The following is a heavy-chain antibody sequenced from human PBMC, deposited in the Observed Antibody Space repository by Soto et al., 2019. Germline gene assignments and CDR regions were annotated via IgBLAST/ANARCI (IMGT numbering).Heavy chain of an antibody. CDR1: GFTVSNYA. CDR2: ISGSGGSS. D-gene: IGHD2-2*01. V-gene: IGHV3-23*01. CDR3: AKKSTDSSGYSDY. Sequence: EVQLLESGGGLVQPGGSRRLSCATSGFTVSNYAMSWVLQAPVQGLEWVSGISGSGGSSYYADSVKGRFTISRDNSKNTLNLQMDSLRAEDTAVYYCAKKSTDSSGYSDYWGQGTVVTVSS. J-gene: IGHJ4*02.